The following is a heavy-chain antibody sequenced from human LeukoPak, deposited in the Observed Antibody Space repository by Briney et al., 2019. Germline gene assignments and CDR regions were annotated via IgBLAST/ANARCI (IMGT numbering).Heavy chain of an antibody. V-gene: IGHV1-3*01. CDR3: ARARYRVDAFDI. Sequence: ASVKVSCKASGFTFINYAIHWVRQAPGQGLEWMGWIDAGNGNTKYSQKFQGRVTMTTDTSTSTAYMELRSLRSDDTAVYYCARARYRVDAFDIWGQGTMVTVSS. J-gene: IGHJ3*02. D-gene: IGHD2-2*02. CDR1: GFTFINYA. CDR2: IDAGNGNT.